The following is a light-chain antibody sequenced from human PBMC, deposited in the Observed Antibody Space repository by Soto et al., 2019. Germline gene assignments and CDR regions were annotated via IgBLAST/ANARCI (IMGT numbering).Light chain of an antibody. CDR3: QQYDNWPRT. Sequence: DILMTQSPDSLAVSLGERATINCKSSQTVLDSSNNRGYLTWYQQKPGQPPKLLIYWASTREFGVPDRFSGSGSGTDFTLPISSLQSEDVAVFYCQQYDNWPRTFGQGTKVDIK. CDR1: QTVLDSSNNRGY. V-gene: IGKV4-1*01. CDR2: WAS. J-gene: IGKJ1*01.